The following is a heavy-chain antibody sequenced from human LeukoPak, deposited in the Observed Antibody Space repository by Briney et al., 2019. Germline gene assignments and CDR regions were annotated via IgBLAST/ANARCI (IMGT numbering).Heavy chain of an antibody. J-gene: IGHJ4*02. Sequence: GGSLRPSCAASGFTFSSYALSWVRQAPGKGLEWVSVISASGGTTYYADSVKGRFTISRDTSKDTVYLQMHSLRAEDTAVYYCAKGDVLPSYPTFDYWGQGTLVTVSS. D-gene: IGHD3-9*01. CDR1: GFTFSSYA. CDR2: ISASGGTT. CDR3: AKGDVLPSYPTFDY. V-gene: IGHV3-23*01.